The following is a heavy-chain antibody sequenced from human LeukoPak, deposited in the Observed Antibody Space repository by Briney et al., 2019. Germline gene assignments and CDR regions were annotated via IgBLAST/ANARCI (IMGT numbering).Heavy chain of an antibody. Sequence: GESLQISCKGSGSTFTRNWIGWVRQIPGKGLEWMGIIYPGDSDTTYSPSFQGQVTISADKSINTAYLQWSSLKASDTAMYYCARPQDFGLTGMNAFDIWGQGTMVTVSS. CDR2: IYPGDSDT. CDR3: ARPQDFGLTGMNAFDI. CDR1: GSTFTRNW. J-gene: IGHJ3*02. D-gene: IGHD7-27*01. V-gene: IGHV5-51*01.